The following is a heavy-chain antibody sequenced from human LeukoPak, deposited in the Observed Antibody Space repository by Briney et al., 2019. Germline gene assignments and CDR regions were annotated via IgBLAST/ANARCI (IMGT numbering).Heavy chain of an antibody. CDR1: GGSFSGYY. CDR3: ARTVSQLARGSAFGY. CDR2: INHSGST. Sequence: SETLSLTCAVYGGSFSGYYWSWIRQPPGKGLEWIGEINHSGSTNYNPSLKSRVTISVDTSKNQFSLKLSSVTAADTAVYYCARTVSQLARGSAFGYWGQGTLVTVSS. V-gene: IGHV4-34*01. J-gene: IGHJ4*02. D-gene: IGHD6-13*01.